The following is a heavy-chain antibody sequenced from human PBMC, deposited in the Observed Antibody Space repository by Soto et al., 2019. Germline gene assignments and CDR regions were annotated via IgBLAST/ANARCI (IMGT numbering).Heavy chain of an antibody. D-gene: IGHD3-22*01. Sequence: GGSLRLSCAASGFTFSSYWMSWVRQAPGKGLEWVANIEQDESEKYYVDSVKGRFTISRDNAKNSLYLQMNSLRAEDTAVYYCARLYYYDSSGYYRGKGYFHHWGQGTLVTVSS. CDR2: IEQDESEK. J-gene: IGHJ1*01. CDR1: GFTFSSYW. CDR3: ARLYYYDSSGYYRGKGYFHH. V-gene: IGHV3-7*01.